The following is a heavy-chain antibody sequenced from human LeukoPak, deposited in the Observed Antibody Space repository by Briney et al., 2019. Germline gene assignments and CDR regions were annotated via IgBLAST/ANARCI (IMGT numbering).Heavy chain of an antibody. J-gene: IGHJ5*02. CDR1: GGSISSYY. Sequence: SETLSLTCTVSGGSISSYYWSWIRQPPGKGLEWIGYIYYSGSTNYNPSLKSRVTISVDTSKNQFSLKLSSVTAADTAVYYCATLIAAAGTDNWFDPWGQGTLVTVSS. D-gene: IGHD6-13*01. CDR3: ATLIAAAGTDNWFDP. CDR2: IYYSGST. V-gene: IGHV4-59*01.